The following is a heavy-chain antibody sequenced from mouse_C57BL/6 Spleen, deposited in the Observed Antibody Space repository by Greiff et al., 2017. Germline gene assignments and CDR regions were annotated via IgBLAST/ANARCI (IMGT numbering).Heavy chain of an antibody. CDR2: ISYDGNN. CDR1: GYTITSGSY. D-gene: IGHD1-1*01. J-gene: IGHJ2*01. CDR3: ASFITDS. V-gene: IGHV3-6*01. Sequence: EVKLVESGPGLVKPSKSLTLTCSATGYTITSGSYWYWIRQLPGNILEWMDYISYDGNNNYNPSLKNRISITRDTSTNNFFLKLNCVTTEDTATYYCASFITDSWGQGTTLTVSS.